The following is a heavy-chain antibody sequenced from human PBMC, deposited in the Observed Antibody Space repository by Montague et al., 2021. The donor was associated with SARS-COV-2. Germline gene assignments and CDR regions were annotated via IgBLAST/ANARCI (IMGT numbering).Heavy chain of an antibody. CDR3: ATDLFAFRRSEGRDY. V-gene: IGHV3-48*02. Sequence: SLRLSCAASDITFSKYSMNWVRQAPGKGLEWISYISGDGRTIYYADSVRGRFTISRDNAVRSLYVEMTRLRDEDTATYHCATDLFAFRRSEGRDYWGQGILVTVSS. J-gene: IGHJ4*02. CDR1: DITFSKYS. D-gene: IGHD3-3*02. CDR2: ISGDGRTI.